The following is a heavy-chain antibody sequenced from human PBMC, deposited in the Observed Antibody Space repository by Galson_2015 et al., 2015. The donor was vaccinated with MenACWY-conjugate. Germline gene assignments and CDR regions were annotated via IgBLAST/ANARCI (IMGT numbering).Heavy chain of an antibody. CDR2: IYYSGST. J-gene: IGHJ4*02. CDR1: GGSVSSGSYY. CDR3: ARGIGGYCSSTSCPPTFDY. V-gene: IGHV4-61*01. D-gene: IGHD2-2*01. Sequence: ETLSLTCTVSGGSVSSGSYYWSWIRQPPGQGLEWIGYIYYSGSTNYNPSLKSRVTISVDTSKNQFSLKLSSVTAADTAVYYCARGIGGYCSSTSCPPTFDYWGQGTLVTVSS.